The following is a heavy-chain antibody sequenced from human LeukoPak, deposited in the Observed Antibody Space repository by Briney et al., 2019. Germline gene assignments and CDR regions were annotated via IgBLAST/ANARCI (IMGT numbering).Heavy chain of an antibody. J-gene: IGHJ6*02. CDR1: GFTFRSYN. CDR2: ISYDGSNK. CDR3: AKGGRNHYDSSGFYTMDV. D-gene: IGHD3-22*01. Sequence: GGSQRLSCAASGFTFRSYNMHWVRQAPGKGLEWVAGISYDGSNKYCADSVKGRFTISRDNSKNTLYLQMNSMRDEDTALYYCAKGGRNHYDSSGFYTMDVWGQGTTATVSS. V-gene: IGHV3-30*18.